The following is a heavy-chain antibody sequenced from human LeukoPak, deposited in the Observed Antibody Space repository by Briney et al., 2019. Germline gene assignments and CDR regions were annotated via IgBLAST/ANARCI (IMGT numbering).Heavy chain of an antibody. D-gene: IGHD6-6*01. V-gene: IGHV4-34*01. J-gene: IGHJ5*02. CDR2: INHSGST. CDR3: ARSHLKAAQGWFDP. Sequence: PSETLSLTCAVYGGSFSGYYWSWIRQPPGKGLEWIGEINHSGSTNYNPSLKSRVTISVDTSKNQFSLKLSSVTAADTAVYYCARSHLKAAQGWFDPWGQGTLVTVSS. CDR1: GGSFSGYY.